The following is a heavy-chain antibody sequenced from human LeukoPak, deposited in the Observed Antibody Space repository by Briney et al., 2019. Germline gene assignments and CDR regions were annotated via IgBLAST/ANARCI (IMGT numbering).Heavy chain of an antibody. J-gene: IGHJ6*02. D-gene: IGHD3-9*01. Sequence: GGSLRLSCAASGFTFSSYAMHWVRQAPGKGLEWVAVISYDGSNKYYADSVKGRFTISRDNSKNTLYLQMNSLRAEDTAVYYCAKAGVDILTGYTYYYYYYGMDVWGQGTTVTVSS. CDR3: AKAGVDILTGYTYYYYYYGMDV. CDR2: ISYDGSNK. V-gene: IGHV3-30*04. CDR1: GFTFSSYA.